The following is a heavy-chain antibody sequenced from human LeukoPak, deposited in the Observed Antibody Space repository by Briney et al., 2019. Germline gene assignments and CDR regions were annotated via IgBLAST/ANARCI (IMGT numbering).Heavy chain of an antibody. CDR2: IKQDGSEK. Sequence: GGSLRLSCAASGFTFSSYWMSWVRQAPGKGLEWVANIKQDGSEKYYVDSVKGRFTISRDNAKNSVYLQMNSLRAEDTAIYYCARGNSGAVAGLFDYWGQGTQVTVSS. D-gene: IGHD6-19*01. CDR3: ARGNSGAVAGLFDY. J-gene: IGHJ4*02. CDR1: GFTFSSYW. V-gene: IGHV3-7*01.